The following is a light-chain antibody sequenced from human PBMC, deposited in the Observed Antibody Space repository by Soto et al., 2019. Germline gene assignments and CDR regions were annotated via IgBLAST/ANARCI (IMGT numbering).Light chain of an antibody. J-gene: IGKJ2*01. Sequence: EIVLTQSPGTLSLSPGQRATHSCRASQSISGSYLAWYQQKPGQAPRLLIYGASSRATGIPDRFSGGGSGTDFTLTISRLEPEDFAVYYCQQYVSSPYTFGQGTKLEIK. CDR1: QSISGSY. CDR3: QQYVSSPYT. V-gene: IGKV3-20*01. CDR2: GAS.